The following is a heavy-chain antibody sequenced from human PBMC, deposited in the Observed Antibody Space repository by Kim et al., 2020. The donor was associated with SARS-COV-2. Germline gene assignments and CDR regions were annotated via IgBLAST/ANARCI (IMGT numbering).Heavy chain of an antibody. CDR1: GFTLSSYG. Sequence: GGSLRLSCAASGFTLSSYGMHWVRQAPGKGLEWVGVIWYDGSNKYYADSVKGRFTISRDNSKNTLYLQMKSLRAEDTAVYYCARGWEIVAINGGFGPWGQGTLVTVSS. D-gene: IGHD3-22*01. V-gene: IGHV3-33*01. CDR3: ARGWEIVAINGGFGP. J-gene: IGHJ5*02. CDR2: IWYDGSNK.